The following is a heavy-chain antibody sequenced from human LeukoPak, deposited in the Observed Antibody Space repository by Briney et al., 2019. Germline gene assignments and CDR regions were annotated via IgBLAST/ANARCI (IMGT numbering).Heavy chain of an antibody. J-gene: IGHJ4*02. CDR3: SGGGGWIIDQ. CDR1: GFTFSNYW. Sequence: GESLRLSCEASGFTFSNYWMAWVRQAPGKGLEWVANIKEDGSKENYVDSVKGRFTISRDNAKNSLYLQMNSLRAEDTAVYYCSGGGGWIIDQWGQGTLVTVPS. D-gene: IGHD6-19*01. CDR2: IKEDGSKE. V-gene: IGHV3-7*01.